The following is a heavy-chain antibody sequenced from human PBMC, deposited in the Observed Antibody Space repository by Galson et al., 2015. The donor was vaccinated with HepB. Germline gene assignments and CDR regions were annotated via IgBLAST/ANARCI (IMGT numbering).Heavy chain of an antibody. CDR3: ARDVSVSSGPIDY. J-gene: IGHJ4*02. CDR2: ISYGADNK. D-gene: IGHD6-19*01. V-gene: IGHV3-30-3*01. Sequence: SLRLSCAASGFTFNTYSMHWVRRAPGKGLKWVALISYGADNKYYADSVKGRFTISRDNSKNTLYLQMNSLRADDTALYYCARDVSVSSGPIDYWGQGALVTVSP. CDR1: GFTFNTYS.